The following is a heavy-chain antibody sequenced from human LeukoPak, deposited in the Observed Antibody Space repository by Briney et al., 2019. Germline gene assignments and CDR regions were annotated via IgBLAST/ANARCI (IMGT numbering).Heavy chain of an antibody. CDR1: GFTFSSYA. V-gene: IGHV3-23*01. Sequence: GGSLRLSCAASGFTFSSYAMRWVRQAPGKGLEWVSTISGSGGSTYYADSVKGRFTISRDNSKNTLYLQMNSLRGEDTAVYYCAKALCYSSGVFDYWGQGTLVTVSS. D-gene: IGHD3-22*01. CDR3: AKALCYSSGVFDY. J-gene: IGHJ4*02. CDR2: ISGSGGST.